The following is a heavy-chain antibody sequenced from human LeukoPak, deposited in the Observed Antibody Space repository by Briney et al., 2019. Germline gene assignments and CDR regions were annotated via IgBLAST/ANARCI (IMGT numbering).Heavy chain of an antibody. J-gene: IGHJ4*02. D-gene: IGHD2-21*02. CDR2: ISGSGGST. CDR3: AKDPPGGYCGADCHVSGFDY. CDR1: GFTFSSYA. Sequence: PGGSLRLSCAASGFTFSSYAMSWVRQAPGKGLEWVSSISGSGGSTYYADSVKDRFTISRDNSKNTLYLQMNSLRAEDTAVYSCAKDPPGGYCGADCHVSGFDYWGQGTLVTVSS. V-gene: IGHV3-23*01.